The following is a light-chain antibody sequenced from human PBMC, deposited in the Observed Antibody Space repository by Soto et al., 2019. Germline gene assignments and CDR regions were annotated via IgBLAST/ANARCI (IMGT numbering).Light chain of an antibody. CDR1: QSVSSNY. Sequence: EIVLTQSPGTLSLSPGERATLSCRASQSVSSNYLAWYQQKRGQAPRLLIYGASSRATGIPTRFSGSGSGKDFTLTISRLEPEDFAVYYCQLYDTSPRTFGQGTKVEI. CDR2: GAS. CDR3: QLYDTSPRT. J-gene: IGKJ1*01. V-gene: IGKV3-20*01.